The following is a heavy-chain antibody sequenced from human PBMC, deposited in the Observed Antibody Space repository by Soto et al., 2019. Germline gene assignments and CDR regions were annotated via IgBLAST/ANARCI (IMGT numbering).Heavy chain of an antibody. Sequence: GESLKISCKGSGYSFTKYWIGWVRQMPGKGLEWMAIIYPDESDTRYSPSFQGQVTISADKSISTAYLQWSSLKASDTAMYYCARSGVGAKFYNWFDPWGQGTLVTVSS. CDR1: GYSFTKYW. D-gene: IGHD1-26*01. V-gene: IGHV5-51*01. CDR2: IYPDESDT. J-gene: IGHJ5*02. CDR3: ARSGVGAKFYNWFDP.